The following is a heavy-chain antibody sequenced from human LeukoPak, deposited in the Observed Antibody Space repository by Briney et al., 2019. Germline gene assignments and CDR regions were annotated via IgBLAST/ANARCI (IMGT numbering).Heavy chain of an antibody. D-gene: IGHD1-26*01. V-gene: IGHV1-24*01. J-gene: IGHJ3*02. Sequence: ASVKVSCKVSGYTLTELSMHWVRQAPGKGLEWMGGFDPEDGETIYAQKFQGRVTMTEDTSTDTAYMELSSLKASDTAMYYCAREGGAEALVDAFDIWGQGTMVTVSS. CDR3: AREGGAEALVDAFDI. CDR1: GYTLTELS. CDR2: FDPEDGET.